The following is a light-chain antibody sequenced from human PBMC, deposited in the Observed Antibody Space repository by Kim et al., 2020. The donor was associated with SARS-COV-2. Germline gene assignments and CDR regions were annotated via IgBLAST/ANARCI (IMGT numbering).Light chain of an antibody. Sequence: ASVGDRVTITCRASQDISRYLNWYQQKPGKAPKLLIYATSTLHSGAPSRFSGSGSGTDFTLTISSLQPDDFATYYCQQSYSTTVYTFGQGTKVEI. CDR3: QQSYSTTVYT. CDR2: ATS. J-gene: IGKJ2*01. CDR1: QDISRY. V-gene: IGKV1-39*01.